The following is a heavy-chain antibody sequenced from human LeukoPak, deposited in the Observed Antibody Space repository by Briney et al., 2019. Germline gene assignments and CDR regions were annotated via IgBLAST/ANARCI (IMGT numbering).Heavy chain of an antibody. CDR3: ARGPHCGGDCYPLDY. J-gene: IGHJ4*02. D-gene: IGHD2-21*02. CDR2: IYYSGST. CDR1: GGSISSYY. Sequence: SETLSLTCTVSGGSISSYYWSWIRQPPGKGLERIGYIYYSGSTNYNPSLKSRVTISVDTSKNQFSLKLSSVTAADTAVYYCARGPHCGGDCYPLDYWGQGTLVTVSS. V-gene: IGHV4-59*01.